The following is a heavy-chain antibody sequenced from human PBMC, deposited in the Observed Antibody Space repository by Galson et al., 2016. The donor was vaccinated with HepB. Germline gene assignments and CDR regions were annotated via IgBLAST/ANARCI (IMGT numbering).Heavy chain of an antibody. CDR2: IYYTGET. V-gene: IGHV4-59*01. D-gene: IGHD5-24*01. J-gene: IGHJ4*02. CDR3: VATEKLGAALRHFDY. Sequence: SETLSLTCTVSGGSITSYYWTWIRQPPGKGPEWIGYIYYTGETNYNPSFKSRVTMSVDTSNNHFSLNLSSVTAADTAVYYCVATEKLGAALRHFDYGGQGTLVTVSS. CDR1: GGSITSYY.